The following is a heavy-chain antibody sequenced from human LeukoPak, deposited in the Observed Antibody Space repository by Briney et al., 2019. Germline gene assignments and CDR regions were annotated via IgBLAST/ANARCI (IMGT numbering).Heavy chain of an antibody. V-gene: IGHV4-59*08. CDR2: VYSSGST. CDR3: ARADCSGGSCYYNWFDP. CDR1: GGSISSYY. Sequence: SETLSLTCTVSGGSISSYYWSWIRQPPGKGLEWIGYVYSSGSTNYNPSVKSRVTISVDTPKNQFSLKLNSVTAADTAVYYCARADCSGGSCYYNWFDPWGQGTLVTVSS. J-gene: IGHJ5*02. D-gene: IGHD2-15*01.